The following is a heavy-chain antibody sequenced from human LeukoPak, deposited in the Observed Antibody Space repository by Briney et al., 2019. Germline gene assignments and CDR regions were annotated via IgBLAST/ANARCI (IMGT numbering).Heavy chain of an antibody. Sequence: PGRSLRLSCAASGFTFSSYGMHWVRQAPGKGLEWVAVIPYDGSNKYYADSVKGRFTISRDNSKNTLYLQMNSLRAEDTAVYYCAKRYADDWGQGTLVTVSS. CDR2: IPYDGSNK. CDR3: AKRYADD. V-gene: IGHV3-30*18. CDR1: GFTFSSYG. J-gene: IGHJ4*02. D-gene: IGHD5-12*01.